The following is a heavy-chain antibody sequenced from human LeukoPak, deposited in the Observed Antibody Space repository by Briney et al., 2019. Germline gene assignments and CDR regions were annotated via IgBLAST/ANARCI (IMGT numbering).Heavy chain of an antibody. Sequence: GGSLRLSCAASGFTFSSYAMSWVRQAPGKGLEWVSAISGSGGSTYYADSVKGRFTISRDNSKSTLYLQMNSLRAEDTAVYYCAKDSYSSSWYSYYYYGMDVWGQGTTVTVSS. D-gene: IGHD6-13*01. V-gene: IGHV3-23*01. CDR3: AKDSYSSSWYSYYYYGMDV. J-gene: IGHJ6*02. CDR2: ISGSGGST. CDR1: GFTFSSYA.